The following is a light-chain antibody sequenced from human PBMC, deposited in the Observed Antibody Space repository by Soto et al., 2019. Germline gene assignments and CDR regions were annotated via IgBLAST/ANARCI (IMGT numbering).Light chain of an antibody. CDR3: GSYTTTNPLGV. CDR1: STDVGGYNY. Sequence: QSALTQPASVSGSPGQSITISCTGTSTDVGGYNYVSWYQQHPGKAPKLLIYEVTNRPSGVSGRFSASKSGNTASLTISGLRAEDEADYYCGSYTTTNPLGVFGGGTQLTVL. V-gene: IGLV2-14*01. CDR2: EVT. J-gene: IGLJ3*02.